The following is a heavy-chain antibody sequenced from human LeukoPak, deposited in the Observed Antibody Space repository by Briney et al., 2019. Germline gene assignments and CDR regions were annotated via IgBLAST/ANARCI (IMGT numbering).Heavy chain of an antibody. V-gene: IGHV3-48*03. Sequence: PGGSLRLSCAASGFTFSSYEMNWVRRAPGKGLEWVSYISSSGSTIYYADSVKGRFTISRDNAKNSLYLQMNSLRAEDTAVYYCARDLGYCGGDCYSGYFDYWGQGTLVTVSS. J-gene: IGHJ4*02. CDR2: ISSSGSTI. CDR3: ARDLGYCGGDCYSGYFDY. D-gene: IGHD2-21*02. CDR1: GFTFSSYE.